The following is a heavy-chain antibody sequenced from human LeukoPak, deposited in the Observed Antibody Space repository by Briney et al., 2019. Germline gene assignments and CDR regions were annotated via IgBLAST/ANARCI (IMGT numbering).Heavy chain of an antibody. V-gene: IGHV3-7*03. CDR2: INQDGTDK. D-gene: IGHD2-8*02. CDR3: VTYSTGLYKGLEF. CDR1: GFTFTTYW. J-gene: IGHJ4*02. Sequence: GGSLRLSCAASGFTFTTYWMSWIRQAPGKGLEWVANINQDGTDKYYVDSVKGRFTFSRDNAQNSLYLQMSSLRVEDTTVYYCVTYSTGLYKGLEFWGQGTQVTVSS.